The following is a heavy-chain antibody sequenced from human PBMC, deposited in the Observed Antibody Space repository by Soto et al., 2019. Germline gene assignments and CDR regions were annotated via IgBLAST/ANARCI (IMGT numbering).Heavy chain of an antibody. J-gene: IGHJ4*02. CDR3: ARHHIAVAGRTFDY. Sequence: PSETLSLTCAVYGGSISSSSYYWGWIRQPPGKGLEWIGSIYYSGSTYYNPSLKSRVTISVDTSKNQFSLKLSSVTAADTAVYYCARHHIAVAGRTFDYWGQGTLVTVSS. D-gene: IGHD6-19*01. CDR2: IYYSGST. V-gene: IGHV4-39*01. CDR1: GGSISSSSYY.